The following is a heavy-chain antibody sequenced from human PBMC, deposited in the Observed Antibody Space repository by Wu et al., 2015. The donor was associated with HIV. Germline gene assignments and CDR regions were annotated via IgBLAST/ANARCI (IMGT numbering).Heavy chain of an antibody. CDR1: GYTFTSYG. D-gene: IGHD3-10*01. CDR3: ARDPSLGVVRGVIADY. V-gene: IGHV1-18*01. Sequence: QVQLVQSGAEVKKPGASVKVSCKASGYTFTSYGISWVRQAPGQGLEWMGWISAYNGNTNYAQKLQGRVTMTTDTSTSTAYMELRSLRSDDRAVYYCARDPSLGVVRGVIADYWGQGTRGHRLL. CDR2: ISAYNGNT. J-gene: IGHJ4*02.